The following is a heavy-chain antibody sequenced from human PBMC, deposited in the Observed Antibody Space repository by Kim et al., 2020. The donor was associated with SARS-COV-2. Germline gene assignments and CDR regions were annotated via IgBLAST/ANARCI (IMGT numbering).Heavy chain of an antibody. CDR3: AKPVPANISHFYYDLDV. V-gene: IGHV3-23*01. Sequence: GGSLRLSCAASGFTFSSYAMSWVRQAQGKGLEWVSSVRGNGVNTYYTDSVKGRFTISRDNSKHTLYLQMNSLRAADTAVYYCAKPVPANISHFYYDLDV. CDR1: GFTFSSYA. CDR2: VRGNGVNT. D-gene: IGHD2-2*01. J-gene: IGHJ6*01.